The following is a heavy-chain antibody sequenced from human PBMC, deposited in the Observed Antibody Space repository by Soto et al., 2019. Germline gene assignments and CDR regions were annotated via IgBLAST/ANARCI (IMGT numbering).Heavy chain of an antibody. CDR2: MSYSRST. CDR3: AKHLAPTNRGGGYFDY. D-gene: IGHD3-16*01. Sequence: QLQLQESGPGLVKPSETLSLTCFVSGGSISSNNYYWGWIRQPPGKGLEWIGSMSYSRSTYYNPAPTGRVNNAVDTAKKQLLLKLTPGAAADTAVYYCAKHLAPTNRGGGYFDYWGQGPLVTVSS. V-gene: IGHV4-39*01. J-gene: IGHJ4*02. CDR1: GGSISSNNYY.